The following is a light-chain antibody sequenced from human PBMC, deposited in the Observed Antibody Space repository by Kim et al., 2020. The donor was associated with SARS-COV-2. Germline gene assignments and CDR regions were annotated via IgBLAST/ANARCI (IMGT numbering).Light chain of an antibody. CDR3: QYYESSLT. V-gene: IGKV3-20*01. J-gene: IGKJ4*01. Sequence: IVLTQSPGTLSVSPGERVTLSCRTSQTVSNRYLCWFQQKPGQAPRLLIYAVFSRATGIPDRFSGSGSGTNFTLTISRLEPEDFAVYYCQYYESSLTFGGGTKVDIK. CDR1: QTVSNRY. CDR2: AVF.